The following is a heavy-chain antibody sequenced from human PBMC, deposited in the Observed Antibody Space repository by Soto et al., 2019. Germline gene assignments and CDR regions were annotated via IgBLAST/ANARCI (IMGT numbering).Heavy chain of an antibody. J-gene: IGHJ4*02. CDR3: ARDRWGEDGSGSYSLDY. D-gene: IGHD3-10*01. CDR2: IYYSGST. Sequence: QVQLQESGPGLVKPSEPLSLTCTVSGGSISSYYWSWIRQPPGKGLEWIGYIYYSGSTNYNHSLKSRVTISVDTSKNQFSLKLSSVTAADTAVYYCARDRWGEDGSGSYSLDYWGQGTLVTVSS. V-gene: IGHV4-59*01. CDR1: GGSISSYY.